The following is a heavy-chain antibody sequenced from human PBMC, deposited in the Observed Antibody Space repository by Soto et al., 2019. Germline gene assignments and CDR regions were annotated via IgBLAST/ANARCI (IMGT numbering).Heavy chain of an antibody. CDR1: GGPISSGGYY. V-gene: IGHV4-31*03. Sequence: SETLSLTCTVSGGPISSGGYYWSRLRQHTGKGLEWIGYIFDSGTTYYNPSLKSRVTISVDPSKSQFSLRLTSVTATDTAVYYCASQASGWYPDYWGQGTLVTVSS. CDR3: ASQASGWYPDY. J-gene: IGHJ4*02. CDR2: IFDSGTT. D-gene: IGHD6-19*01.